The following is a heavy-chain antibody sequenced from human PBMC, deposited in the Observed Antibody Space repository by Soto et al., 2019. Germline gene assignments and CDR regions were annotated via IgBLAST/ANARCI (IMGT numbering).Heavy chain of an antibody. D-gene: IGHD3-9*01. J-gene: IGHJ4*02. CDR3: ARHSPDFDWLSQFDY. CDR1: SASSGSYY. V-gene: IGHV4-59*08. Sequence: TLSLTCSITSASSGSYYRSWTWETPGEGLEWIGYIFYFGSTNYNPSLKSRVTLSIDTSKNQLSLKLSSVTAADTAVYYCARHSPDFDWLSQFDYWGQGTLVTVS. CDR2: IFYFGST.